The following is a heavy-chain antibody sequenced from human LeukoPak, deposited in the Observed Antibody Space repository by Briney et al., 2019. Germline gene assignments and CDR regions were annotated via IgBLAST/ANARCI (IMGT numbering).Heavy chain of an antibody. CDR1: GGSISSSSYY. CDR3: ARHCKTLAGATYRIDP. V-gene: IGHV4-39*01. D-gene: IGHD1-26*01. CDR2: IYYSGST. Sequence: SETLSLTCTVSGGSISSSSYYWGWIRQPPGKGLEWIGSIYYSGSTYYNPSLKSRVTISVDTSKNHFSLKLSSVTAADTAVYYCARHCKTLAGATYRIDPWGQGTLVTVSS. J-gene: IGHJ5*02.